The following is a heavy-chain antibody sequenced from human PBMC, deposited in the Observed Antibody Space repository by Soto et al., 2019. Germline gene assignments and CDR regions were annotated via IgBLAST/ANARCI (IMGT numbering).Heavy chain of an antibody. CDR3: ARRVCGELLKGTNYYYYYGMDV. V-gene: IGHV5-10-1*01. Sequence: GESLTLSSQGSGYSLTSYWISWVRPLPVKGLEWMGRIDHSDSYTNYSPSFQGHVTISADKSISTAYLQWSSLKASDTAMYYCARRVCGELLKGTNYYYYYGMDVWGQGTTVTVSS. J-gene: IGHJ6*02. CDR2: IDHSDSYT. CDR1: GYSLTSYW. D-gene: IGHD3-10*02.